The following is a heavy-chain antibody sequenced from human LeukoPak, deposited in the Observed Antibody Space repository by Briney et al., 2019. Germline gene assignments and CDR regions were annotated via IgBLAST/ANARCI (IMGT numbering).Heavy chain of an antibody. V-gene: IGHV3-30-3*01. Sequence: PGRSLRLSCVASGFTFSSYAMHWVRQAPGKGLEWVAVIAFDGSKALYADSVKGRFTVSRDNSRNTLCLQMDSLRAEDSAVYYCAKDPPRGSGDAFDIWGQGTRVTVSS. CDR3: AKDPPRGSGDAFDI. CDR1: GFTFSSYA. J-gene: IGHJ3*02. CDR2: IAFDGSKA. D-gene: IGHD2-15*01.